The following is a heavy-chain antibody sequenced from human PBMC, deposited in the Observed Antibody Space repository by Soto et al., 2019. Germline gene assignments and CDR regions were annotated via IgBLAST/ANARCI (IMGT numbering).Heavy chain of an antibody. CDR3: GKRSCSLDGELFGRPKH. V-gene: IGHV3-23*01. D-gene: IGHD3-10*01. J-gene: IGHJ4*02. Sequence: EVQLLESGGGLVQPGGSLRLSCAASGFTFSNYAMTWVRQPPGKGLEWVAAISGSSSSTYYADSVRGRFTISRDNSKNTLYLQMNSLRAEDTAVYYCGKRSCSLDGELFGRPKHWGQGTLVTVSS. CDR2: ISGSSSST. CDR1: GFTFSNYA.